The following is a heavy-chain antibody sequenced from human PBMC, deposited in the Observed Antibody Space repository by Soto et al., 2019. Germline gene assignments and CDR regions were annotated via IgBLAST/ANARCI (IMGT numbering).Heavy chain of an antibody. V-gene: IGHV1-69*02. CDR1: RGTFSSYT. J-gene: IGHJ4*02. CDR2: IIPILGIA. CDR3: AMGYCSRMSRYSDC. D-gene: IGHD2-2*02. Sequence: QVQLVQSGAEVKKPGSPVKDSCKASRGTFSSYTISWVRQAPRQGLEWIGRIIPILGIANYAQKFQDRATIPPHKSTSTAYMELGSVRHEETAVHYCAMGYCSRMSRYSDCCSQGTQV.